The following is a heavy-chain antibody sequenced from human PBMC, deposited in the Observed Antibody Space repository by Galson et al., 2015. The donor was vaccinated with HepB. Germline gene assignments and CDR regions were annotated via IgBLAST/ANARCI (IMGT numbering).Heavy chain of an antibody. J-gene: IGHJ4*02. CDR1: GLTFSSYG. D-gene: IGHD2-15*01. Sequence: SLRLSCAASGLTFSSYGMHWVRQAPGKGLEWIAFIRYDGGNKYYADSVKGRFIISRDNSKNTLYLQINSPRPEDTAVYYCGTKRLGYCSGGSCLGPNYFGYWGQGTLVTVSS. CDR3: GTKRLGYCSGGSCLGPNYFGY. CDR2: IRYDGGNK. V-gene: IGHV3-30*02.